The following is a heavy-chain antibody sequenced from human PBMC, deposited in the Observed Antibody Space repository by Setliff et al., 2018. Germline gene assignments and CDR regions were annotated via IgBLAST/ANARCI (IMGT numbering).Heavy chain of an antibody. J-gene: IGHJ4*02. D-gene: IGHD3-3*01. CDR2: IYYSGST. CDR3: ARVSMYYNFWSGYYGERGEYFDY. CDR1: GGSISSYY. Sequence: SETLSLTCTVSGGSISSYYWSWIRRPPGKGLEWIGYIYYSGSTNYNPSLKSRVTISVDTSKNQFSLKLSSVTAADTAVYYCARVSMYYNFWSGYYGERGEYFDYWGQGTLVTVSS. V-gene: IGHV4-59*01.